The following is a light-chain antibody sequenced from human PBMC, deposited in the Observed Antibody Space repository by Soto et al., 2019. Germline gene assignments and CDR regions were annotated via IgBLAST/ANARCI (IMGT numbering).Light chain of an antibody. CDR2: GAS. CDR1: QDISTY. Sequence: DIQMTQSPSTLSASVGDTVTITCRASQDISTYLAWYQQRPGKAPKLLIYGASTLESGAPSRFSGSGSGTEFTLTISGLQPDDFATFYCQQYIIYSRTFGQGTK. V-gene: IGKV1-5*01. CDR3: QQYIIYSRT. J-gene: IGKJ1*01.